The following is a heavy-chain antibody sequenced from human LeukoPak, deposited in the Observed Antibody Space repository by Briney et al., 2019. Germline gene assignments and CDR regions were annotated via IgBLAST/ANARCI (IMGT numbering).Heavy chain of an antibody. V-gene: IGHV4-39*07. CDR2: IYYSGST. D-gene: IGHD2-8*01. CDR1: GGSINSNSYY. J-gene: IGHJ3*02. CDR3: ARRYCTNGVCYRSAFDI. Sequence: SETLSLTCTVSGGSINSNSYYWGWIRQPPGKGLEWIGSIYYSGSTYYNPSLKSRVTISVHTSKNQFSLKVTSVTAADTAVYYCARRYCTNGVCYRSAFDIWGQGTMVSVSS.